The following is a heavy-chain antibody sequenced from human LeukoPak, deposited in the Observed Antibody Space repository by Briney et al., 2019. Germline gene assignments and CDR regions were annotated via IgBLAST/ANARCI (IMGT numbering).Heavy chain of an antibody. D-gene: IGHD3-22*01. Sequence: PSETLSLTCTVSGGSISSHYWSWIRQPPGKGLEWIGYIYYSGSTNYNPSFKSRVTISVDTSKNQFSLKLNSVTAADTAVYYCARGVTMIVVGPDAFDIWGQGTMVTVSS. V-gene: IGHV4-59*11. J-gene: IGHJ3*02. CDR3: ARGVTMIVVGPDAFDI. CDR2: IYYSGST. CDR1: GGSISSHY.